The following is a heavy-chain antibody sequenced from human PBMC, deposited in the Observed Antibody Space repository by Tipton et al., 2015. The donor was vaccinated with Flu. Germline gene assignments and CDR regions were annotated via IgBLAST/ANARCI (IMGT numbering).Heavy chain of an antibody. CDR1: GGSFSGYY. Sequence: LRLSCAVYGGSFSGYYWSRIRQPPGKGLEWIGEINHSGSTNYNPSLKSRVTISVDTSKNQFSLKLSSVTAADTAVYYCARGPRGGYGYGRDRGRVWFDPWGQGTLVTVSS. D-gene: IGHD5-18*01. J-gene: IGHJ5*02. CDR3: ARGPRGGYGYGRDRGRVWFDP. V-gene: IGHV4-34*01. CDR2: INHSGST.